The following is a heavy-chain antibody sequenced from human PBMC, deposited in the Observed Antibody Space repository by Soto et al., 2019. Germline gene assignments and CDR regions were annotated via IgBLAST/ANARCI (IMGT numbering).Heavy chain of an antibody. D-gene: IGHD3-3*01. V-gene: IGHV4-34*01. CDR2: INHSGST. CDR3: ARLTYDFWSGYLTFDY. Sequence: SETLSLTCAVYGGSFSGYYWSWIRQPPGKGLEWIGEINHSGSTNYNPSLKSRVTISVDTPKNQFSLKLSSVTAADTAVYYCARLTYDFWSGYLTFDYWGQGTLVTVS. J-gene: IGHJ4*02. CDR1: GGSFSGYY.